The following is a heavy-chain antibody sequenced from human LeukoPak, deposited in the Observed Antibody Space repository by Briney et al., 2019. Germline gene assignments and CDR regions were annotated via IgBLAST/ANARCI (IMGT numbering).Heavy chain of an antibody. Sequence: GGSLRLSCAASGFTFSTYAMHWVRQAPGKGLEWVAVIPYDGSNKYYADSVKGRFTISRENSKNRLYLQMNSLRAEDTAVYYCARDPGYNYGFDYWGQGTLVTVSS. D-gene: IGHD5-18*01. CDR2: IPYDGSNK. V-gene: IGHV3-30*14. CDR3: ARDPGYNYGFDY. J-gene: IGHJ4*02. CDR1: GFTFSTYA.